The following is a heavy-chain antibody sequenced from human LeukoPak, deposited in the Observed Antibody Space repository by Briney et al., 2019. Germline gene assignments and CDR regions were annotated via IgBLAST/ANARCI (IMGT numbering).Heavy chain of an antibody. CDR1: GFTFSSYA. J-gene: IGHJ6*02. Sequence: PGGSLRLSCAASGFTFSSYAMSWVRQAPGKGLEWVSAISGSGDSTYYADSVKGRFTISRDNSKNTLYLQMNSLRAEDTAVYYCASRDKGYYYGMDVWGQGTTVTVSS. CDR3: ASRDKGYYYGMDV. CDR2: ISGSGDST. D-gene: IGHD5-24*01. V-gene: IGHV3-23*01.